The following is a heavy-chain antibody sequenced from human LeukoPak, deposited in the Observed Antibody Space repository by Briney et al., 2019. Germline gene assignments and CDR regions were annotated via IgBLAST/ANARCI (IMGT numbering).Heavy chain of an antibody. V-gene: IGHV1-8*03. Sequence: ASVKVSRKASRGTFSSYTISWVRQAPGQGLEWMGWMNPNSGNTGYAQKFQGRVTITRNTSISTAYMELSSLRSEDTAVYYCARVMKGGLPTIDYWGQGTLVTVSS. CDR2: MNPNSGNT. CDR1: RGTFSSYT. D-gene: IGHD3-16*01. J-gene: IGHJ4*02. CDR3: ARVMKGGLPTIDY.